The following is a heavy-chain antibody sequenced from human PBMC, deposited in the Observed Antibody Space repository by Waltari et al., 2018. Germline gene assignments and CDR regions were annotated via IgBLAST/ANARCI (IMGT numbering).Heavy chain of an antibody. CDR1: GDSVSSAYW. J-gene: IGHJ4*02. CDR2: SHGSGKT. CDR3: ARDRGRGLYLDS. V-gene: IGHV4-4*02. D-gene: IGHD2-15*01. Sequence: QVQLQESGPGLVKPSGTLSLTCAVSGDSVSSAYWWNWVRQPPGKGLEWIGQSHGSGKTHYNPSLESRVTVSMDTSNNQFTLKVTSATAADTAVYYCARDRGRGLYLDSWGQGTQVTVSP.